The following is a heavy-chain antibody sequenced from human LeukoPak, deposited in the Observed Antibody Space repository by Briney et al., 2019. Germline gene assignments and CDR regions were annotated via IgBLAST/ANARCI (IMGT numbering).Heavy chain of an antibody. V-gene: IGHV3-30*04. CDR2: ISYDGSNK. CDR1: GFTFSSYA. J-gene: IGHJ4*02. Sequence: GGSLRLSCAASGFTFSSYAMHWVRQAPGKGLEWVAVISYDGSNKYHADSVKGRFTISRDNSKNTLYLQMNSLRAEDTAVYYCARDRSFQWNLDYWGQGNLVTVSS. D-gene: IGHD1-1*01. CDR3: ARDRSFQWNLDY.